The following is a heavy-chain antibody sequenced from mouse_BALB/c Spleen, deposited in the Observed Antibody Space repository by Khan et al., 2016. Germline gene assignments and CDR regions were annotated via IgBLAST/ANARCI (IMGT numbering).Heavy chain of an antibody. D-gene: IGHD1-1*01. Sequence: QVQLEQSGAELARPGASVKLSCKASGYTFTDYYINWVKQRTGQGLEWIGEIYPGSGNTYYNEKLKGKAILTADKSSSTAYMQLSSLTSEDSAVYFCAKGGRSDYYAMDYWGQGTSVTVSS. CDR2: IYPGSGNT. CDR1: GYTFTDYY. CDR3: AKGGRSDYYAMDY. J-gene: IGHJ4*01. V-gene: IGHV1-77*01.